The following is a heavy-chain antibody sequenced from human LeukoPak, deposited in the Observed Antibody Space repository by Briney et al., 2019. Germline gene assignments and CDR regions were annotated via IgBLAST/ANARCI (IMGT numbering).Heavy chain of an antibody. CDR3: ARLNEGYFDY. Sequence: ASVTVSCKASGYTFTGYYMHWVRQATGQGLEWMGWMNPNSGNTGYAQKFQGRVTMTRNTSISTAYMELSSLRSEDTAVYYCARLNEGYFDYWGQGTLVTVSS. CDR2: MNPNSGNT. CDR1: GYTFTGYY. J-gene: IGHJ4*02. V-gene: IGHV1-8*02.